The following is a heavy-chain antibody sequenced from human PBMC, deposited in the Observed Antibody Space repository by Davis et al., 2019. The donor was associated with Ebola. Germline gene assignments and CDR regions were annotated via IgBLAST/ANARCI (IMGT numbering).Heavy chain of an antibody. Sequence: ASVKVSCKASGYTFTGYYMHWVRQAPGQGLEWMGWINPNSGGTNYAQKFQGRVTMTRDTSTSTVYMELSSLRSEDTAVYYCLHSGPIGYWGQGTLVTVSS. V-gene: IGHV1-2*02. CDR2: INPNSGGT. CDR3: LHSGPIGY. D-gene: IGHD6-19*01. J-gene: IGHJ4*02. CDR1: GYTFTGYY.